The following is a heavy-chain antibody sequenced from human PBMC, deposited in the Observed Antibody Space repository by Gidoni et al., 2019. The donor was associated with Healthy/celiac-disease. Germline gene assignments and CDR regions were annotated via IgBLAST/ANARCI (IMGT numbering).Heavy chain of an antibody. CDR3: AHTYRGFGELFRN. V-gene: IGHV6-1*01. CDR2: TYYRSKWYN. J-gene: IGHJ4*02. D-gene: IGHD3-10*01. Sequence: QVQLQQSGPGLVKPSQTLSLPCPISGDSVSSNSAAWTWIRQSPSRGLEWLGRTYYRSKWYNDYAVSVKSRITINPDTSKNQFSLQLNSVTPEDTAVYYCAHTYRGFGELFRNWGQGTLVTVSS. CDR1: GDSVSSNSAA.